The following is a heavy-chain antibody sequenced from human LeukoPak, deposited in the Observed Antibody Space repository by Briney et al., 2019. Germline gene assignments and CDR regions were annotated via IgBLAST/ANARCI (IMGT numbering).Heavy chain of an antibody. V-gene: IGHV4-39*07. J-gene: IGHJ6*03. CDR1: GGSISSYY. Sequence: KTSETLSLTCTVSGGSISSYYWGWIRQPPGKGLEWIGSIYYSGSTYYNPSLKSRVTISVDTSKNQFSLKLSSVTAADTAVYYCARGARTESVLRFLEWPQRDYYYYYMDVWGKGTTVTVSS. CDR3: ARGARTESVLRFLEWPQRDYYYYYMDV. D-gene: IGHD3-3*01. CDR2: IYYSGST.